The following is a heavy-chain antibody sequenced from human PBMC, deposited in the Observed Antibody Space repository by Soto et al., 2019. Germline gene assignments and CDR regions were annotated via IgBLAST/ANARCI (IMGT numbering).Heavy chain of an antibody. V-gene: IGHV3-49*03. D-gene: IGHD3-16*01. CDR3: TRDYEAFDI. CDR1: GGSISSYY. Sequence: LSLTCTVSGGSISSYYWSWFRQAPGKGLEWVGFIRSKAYGGTTEYAASVKGRFTISRDDSKSIAYLQMNSLKTEDTAVYYCTRDYEAFDIWGQGTMVTVSS. CDR2: IRSKAYGGTT. J-gene: IGHJ3*02.